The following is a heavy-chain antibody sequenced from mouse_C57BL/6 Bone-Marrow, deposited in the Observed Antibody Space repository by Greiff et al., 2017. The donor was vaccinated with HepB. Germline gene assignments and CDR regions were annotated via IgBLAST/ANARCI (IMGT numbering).Heavy chain of an antibody. CDR3: ARDGYYPYYFDY. D-gene: IGHD2-3*01. J-gene: IGHJ2*01. CDR1: GFTFSDYG. Sequence: EVKLVESGGGLVKPGGSLKLSCAASGFTFSDYGMHWVRQAPEKGLEWVATISGGGGNTYYPDSVKGRFTISRDNAKNTLYLQMSSLRSEDTALYYCARDGYYPYYFDYWGQGTTLTVSS. V-gene: IGHV5-9*01. CDR2: ISGGGGNT.